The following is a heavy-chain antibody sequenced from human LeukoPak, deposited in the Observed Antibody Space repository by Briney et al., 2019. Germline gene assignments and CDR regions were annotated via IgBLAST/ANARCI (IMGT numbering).Heavy chain of an antibody. CDR3: AKVGFTGSYMYAFDM. Sequence: GGSLRLSCVASGFTFSNYGMHWVRQAPGKGLEWVAVISDDGSNKYYPDSAKGRFTISRDNSKSTLNLRMDSLRIEDTAVYYCAKVGFTGSYMYAFDMWGQGTMVTVSS. D-gene: IGHD1-26*01. J-gene: IGHJ3*02. CDR1: GFTFSNYG. CDR2: ISDDGSNK. V-gene: IGHV3-30*18.